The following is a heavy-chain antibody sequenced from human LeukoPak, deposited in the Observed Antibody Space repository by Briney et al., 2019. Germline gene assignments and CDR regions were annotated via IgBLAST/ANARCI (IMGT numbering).Heavy chain of an antibody. CDR2: ISSSGSTI. J-gene: IGHJ4*02. D-gene: IGHD6-13*01. Sequence: GGSLGLSCAASGFTFSDYYMSWIRQAPGKGLEWVSYISSSGSTIYYADSVKGRFTISRDNAKNSLYLQMNSLRGEDTAVYYCARESGESIAAVFWGQGTLVTVSS. V-gene: IGHV3-11*01. CDR1: GFTFSDYY. CDR3: ARESGESIAAVF.